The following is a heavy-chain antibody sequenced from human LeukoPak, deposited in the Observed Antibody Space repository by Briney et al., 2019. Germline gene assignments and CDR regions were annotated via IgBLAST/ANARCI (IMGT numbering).Heavy chain of an antibody. D-gene: IGHD1-26*01. V-gene: IGHV4-38-2*02. CDR3: ARGIVGATRGVYYFDY. Sequence: SETLSLTCIVSGYSIISDYFWGWVRQPPGKGPEWIGSIFHSGDVYYNPSLKSRVTISVDTSKNQFSLKLSSVTAADTAVYYCARGIVGATRGVYYFDYWGQGTLVTVSS. CDR1: GYSIISDYF. J-gene: IGHJ4*02. CDR2: IFHSGDV.